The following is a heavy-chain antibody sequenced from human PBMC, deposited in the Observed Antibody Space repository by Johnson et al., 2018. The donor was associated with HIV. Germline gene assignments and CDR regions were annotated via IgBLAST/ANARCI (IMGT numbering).Heavy chain of an antibody. CDR3: ARDRGAARDAFDI. CDR1: GFSFSDYY. V-gene: IGHV3-11*01. CDR2: ISSSGSTI. Sequence: QVQLVESGGGLVKPGGSLRLSCAASGFSFSDYYMTWIRQAPGKGLEFVSYISSSGSTIYYVDSVKGRFTISRDNAKNSLYLQMNSLRAEDTAVYYCARDRGAARDAFDIWGQGTMVTVSS. J-gene: IGHJ3*02. D-gene: IGHD6-6*01.